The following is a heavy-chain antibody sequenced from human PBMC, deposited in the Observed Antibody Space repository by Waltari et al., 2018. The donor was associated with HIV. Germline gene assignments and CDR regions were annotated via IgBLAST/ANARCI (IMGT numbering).Heavy chain of an antibody. CDR3: AKVGLSGRWLLRRPFYFDY. CDR1: GFTFRSYA. V-gene: IGHV3-23*01. CDR2: ISGSGGDT. Sequence: LLESGGTLVQPGGSLTLSCAASGFTFRSYAMTWSRQAPGKGLEWVSGISGSGGDTLFADSVKGRFTISRDASTVYLSMNRLTAEDTAVYYCAKVGLSGRWLLRRPFYFDYWGQGILVTVSS. D-gene: IGHD3-10*01. J-gene: IGHJ4*02.